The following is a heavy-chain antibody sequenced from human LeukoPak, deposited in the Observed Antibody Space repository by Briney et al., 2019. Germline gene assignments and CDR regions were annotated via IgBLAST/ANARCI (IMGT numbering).Heavy chain of an antibody. CDR2: IHSDGSST. CDR3: ARDAGERWTVDFDY. V-gene: IGHV3-74*01. CDR1: GFTFSSYW. Sequence: QPGGSLRLSCAASGFTFSSYWMHWVRQAPGKGLVWVSRIHSDGSSTTYADSVKGRFTISRDNSKNTLYLQMDSLRAEDTAVYYCARDAGERWTVDFDYWGQGTLVTVSS. D-gene: IGHD3/OR15-3a*01. J-gene: IGHJ4*02.